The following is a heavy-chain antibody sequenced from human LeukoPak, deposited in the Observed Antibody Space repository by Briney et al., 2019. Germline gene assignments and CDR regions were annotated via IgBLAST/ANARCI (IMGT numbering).Heavy chain of an antibody. CDR2: INAGNGNT. Sequence: ASLKVSCKASGYTFTSYAMHWVRQAPGQRLEWMGWINAGNGNTKYSQKFQGRVTITRDTSASTAYMELSSLRSEDTAVYYCAREVVAATRHFDYWGQGTLVTVSS. CDR3: AREVVAATRHFDY. J-gene: IGHJ4*02. D-gene: IGHD2-15*01. V-gene: IGHV1-3*01. CDR1: GYTFTSYA.